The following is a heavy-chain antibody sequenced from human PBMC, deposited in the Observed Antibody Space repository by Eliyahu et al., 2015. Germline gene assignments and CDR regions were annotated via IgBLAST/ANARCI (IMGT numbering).Heavy chain of an antibody. CDR3: ARVLDVDDDVGGFDSGVDGFDV. CDR2: INHSGST. V-gene: IGHV4-34*01. J-gene: IGHJ3*01. CDR1: GESFRGYC. D-gene: IGHD3-10*01. Sequence: VQLQQWGAGLLKPSETLSLXCAVYGESFRGYCWTWIRQPPGKGLEWIGEINHSGSTNYNPSLKSRVTISVDTSKNQFSLKLSSVTAADTAVYFCARVLDVDDDVGGFDSGVDGFDVWGQGTMVTVS.